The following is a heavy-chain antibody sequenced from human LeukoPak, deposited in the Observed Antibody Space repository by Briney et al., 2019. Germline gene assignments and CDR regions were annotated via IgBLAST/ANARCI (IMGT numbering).Heavy chain of an antibody. Sequence: SVKVSCKASGGTFSSYAISWVRQAPGQGLEWMGGIIPIFGTANYAQKFQGRVTITADESTSTAYMELSSLRSEDTAVYYCARDGRYSGYDFDYWGQGTLVTVSS. CDR1: GGTFSSYA. V-gene: IGHV1-69*01. D-gene: IGHD5-12*01. CDR2: IIPIFGTA. CDR3: ARDGRYSGYDFDY. J-gene: IGHJ4*02.